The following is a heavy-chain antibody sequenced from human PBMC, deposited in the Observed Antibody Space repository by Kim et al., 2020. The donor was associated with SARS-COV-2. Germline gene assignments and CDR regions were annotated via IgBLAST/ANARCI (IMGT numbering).Heavy chain of an antibody. V-gene: IGHV3-49*03. J-gene: IGHJ4*02. D-gene: IGHD1-26*01. CDR3: TRWGSGSHYRLDY. Sequence: GGSLRLSCTASGFTFGDYAMSWFRQAPGQGLEWVGFIRSKAYGGTTEYAASVKGRFIISRDDSNSIAYLQMNSLKTEDTAVYYCTRWGSGSHYRLDYWGQGTLVTVSS. CDR1: GFTFGDYA. CDR2: IRSKAYGGTT.